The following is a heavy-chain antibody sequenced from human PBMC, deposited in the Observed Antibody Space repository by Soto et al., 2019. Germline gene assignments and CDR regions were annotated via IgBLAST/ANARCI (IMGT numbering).Heavy chain of an antibody. CDR3: AREGPAPYYYYGMDV. J-gene: IGHJ6*02. CDR2: ISGYNGNT. Sequence: QVQLVRSRGEVKKPGASVKVSCKTSGYSFTTYGISWVRQAPGQGLEWMGWISGYNGNTNYAQNLQGRVTMTTDTSTSTAYMELRSLRSDDTAVYYCAREGPAPYYYYGMDVWGQGSTVTVSS. CDR1: GYSFTTYG. V-gene: IGHV1-18*01.